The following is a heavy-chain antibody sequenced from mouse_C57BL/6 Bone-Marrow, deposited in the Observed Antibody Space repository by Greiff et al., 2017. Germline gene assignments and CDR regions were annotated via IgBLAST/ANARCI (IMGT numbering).Heavy chain of an antibody. CDR3: ARDYDYGYAMDY. J-gene: IGHJ4*01. CDR1: GYSFTDYN. D-gene: IGHD2-4*01. Sequence: VQLKESGPELVKPGASVKISCKASGYSFTDYNMNWVKQSTGKGLEWIGVINPKCGNTCYNQKFKGKATLTADQSSSTAYMQLNSLTSEDSAVYFCARDYDYGYAMDYWGQGTSVTVSS. V-gene: IGHV1-39*01. CDR2: INPKCGNT.